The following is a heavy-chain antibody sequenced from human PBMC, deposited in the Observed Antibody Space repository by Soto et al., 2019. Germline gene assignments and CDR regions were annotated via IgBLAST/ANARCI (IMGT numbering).Heavy chain of an antibody. Sequence: SETLSLTCPVSGGSISSYYWSWIRQPPGKGLEWIGYIYYSGSTNYNPSLKSRVTISVDTSKNQFSLKLSSVTAADTAVYYCARLISSSWYYFEYWGQGTLVTVSS. D-gene: IGHD6-13*01. V-gene: IGHV4-59*08. CDR3: ARLISSSWYYFEY. CDR1: GGSISSYY. J-gene: IGHJ4*02. CDR2: IYYSGST.